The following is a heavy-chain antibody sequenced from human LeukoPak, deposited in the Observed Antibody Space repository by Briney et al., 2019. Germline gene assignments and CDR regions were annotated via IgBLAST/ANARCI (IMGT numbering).Heavy chain of an antibody. J-gene: IGHJ4*02. CDR1: GFTFSSYA. Sequence: PGGSLRPSCAASGFTFSSYAMHWVRQAPGKGLEWVAVISYDGSNKYYADSVKGRFTISRDNSKNTLYLQMNSLRAEDTAVYYCARSYNWNQELDYWGQGTLVTVSS. V-gene: IGHV3-30*01. CDR2: ISYDGSNK. D-gene: IGHD1-20*01. CDR3: ARSYNWNQELDY.